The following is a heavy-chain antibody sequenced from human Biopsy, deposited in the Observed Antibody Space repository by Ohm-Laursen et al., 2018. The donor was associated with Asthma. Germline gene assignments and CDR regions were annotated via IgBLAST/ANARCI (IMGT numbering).Heavy chain of an antibody. Sequence: SVKVSCKASGYTFIHFAIHWVRQAPGQRLEWMGWINAGDGNTKYSQKYQGRVTITRDASASTAYMDLRSLRSEDTAMYYCARTYYDFLTGQVNDAFALWGQGTMVTVSS. CDR2: INAGDGNT. CDR1: GYTFIHFA. J-gene: IGHJ3*01. D-gene: IGHD3-9*01. CDR3: ARTYYDFLTGQVNDAFAL. V-gene: IGHV1-3*01.